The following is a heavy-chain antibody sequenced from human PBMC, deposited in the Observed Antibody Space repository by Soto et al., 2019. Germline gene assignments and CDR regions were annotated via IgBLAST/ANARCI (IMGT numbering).Heavy chain of an antibody. V-gene: IGHV1-46*01. CDR1: GYTFTSYY. CDR2: INPSDGST. D-gene: IGHD1-26*01. CDR3: AKDRGGAVGATREAFDI. Sequence: QVQLVQCGAEVKKPGASVKVSCKASGYTFTSYYIHWVRQAPGQGLEWMGIINPSDGSTSDAQKFQGRVTMTRDTSTSTVFMELSSLRSEDTAVYYCAKDRGGAVGATREAFDIWGQGTMVTVSS. J-gene: IGHJ3*02.